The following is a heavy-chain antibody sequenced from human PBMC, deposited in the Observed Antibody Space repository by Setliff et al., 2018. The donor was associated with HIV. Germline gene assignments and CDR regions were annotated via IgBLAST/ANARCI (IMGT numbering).Heavy chain of an antibody. J-gene: IGHJ4*02. Sequence: GGSLRLSCVASGLTFSNYAMSWVRQAPGKGLEWVSGISGGGGGTYYADSVKGRFTISRDNSKNTLFLEMNSLRADDTAVYYCAKGPGYSSSWYYFNYWGQGTLVTV. D-gene: IGHD6-13*01. V-gene: IGHV3-23*01. CDR3: AKGPGYSSSWYYFNY. CDR1: GLTFSNYA. CDR2: ISGGGGGT.